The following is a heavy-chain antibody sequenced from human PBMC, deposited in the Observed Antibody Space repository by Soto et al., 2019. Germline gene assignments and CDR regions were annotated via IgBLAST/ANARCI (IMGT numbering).Heavy chain of an antibody. Sequence: GGSLRLSCEASGFTFSSYSMNWVRQAPGKGLQWVSFITSSGSAIYYADSVMGRFTISRDNAKNSLHLQMNSLRAEDTALYYCATDGINWGFDSWGQGTLVTVSS. V-gene: IGHV3-48*01. CDR3: ATDGINWGFDS. J-gene: IGHJ4*02. CDR2: ITSSGSAI. CDR1: GFTFSSYS. D-gene: IGHD3-16*01.